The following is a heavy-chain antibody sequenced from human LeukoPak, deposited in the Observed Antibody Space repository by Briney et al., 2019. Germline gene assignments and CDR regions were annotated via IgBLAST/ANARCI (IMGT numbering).Heavy chain of an antibody. CDR1: GFSLSTSGVG. CDR2: IYWDDDK. Sequence: SGPTLVKPTHTLTLTCTFSGFSLSTSGVGVGWIRQPPGKALKWLALIYWDDDKRYNPSLKSRLTITKDTSKNQVVLTMTNMDPVDTATYYCARDSSSYYMDVWGKGTTVTVSS. J-gene: IGHJ6*03. CDR3: ARDSSSYYMDV. V-gene: IGHV2-5*02. D-gene: IGHD6-6*01.